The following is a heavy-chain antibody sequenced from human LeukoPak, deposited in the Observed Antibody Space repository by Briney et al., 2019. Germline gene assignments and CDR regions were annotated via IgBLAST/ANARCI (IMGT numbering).Heavy chain of an antibody. D-gene: IGHD6-13*01. CDR3: ARVTSSWYGYFDY. CDR1: GGSFSGYY. J-gene: IGHJ4*02. Sequence: SESLSLTCAVYGGSFSGYYWSWIRQPPGKGLEWIGEINHSGSTNYNPSLKSRVTISVDKSKNQFSLKLSSVTAADTAVYYCARVTSSWYGYFDYWGQGTLVTVSS. CDR2: INHSGST. V-gene: IGHV4-34*01.